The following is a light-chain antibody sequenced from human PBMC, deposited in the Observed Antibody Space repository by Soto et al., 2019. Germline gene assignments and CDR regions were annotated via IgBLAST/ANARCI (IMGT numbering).Light chain of an antibody. V-gene: IGKV3D-15*01. CDR3: QRSNNWPRP. J-gene: IGKJ5*01. CDR2: AAS. CDR1: ETVRSN. Sequence: REMTQFPDTLSVSPGAMATPSCRASETVRSNLAWYQQKPGQAPRLLIYAASTRATGIPARVRDIGSGTEFTLPLSRLQSEEGAVYYGQRSNNWPRPFCPGTRLEL.